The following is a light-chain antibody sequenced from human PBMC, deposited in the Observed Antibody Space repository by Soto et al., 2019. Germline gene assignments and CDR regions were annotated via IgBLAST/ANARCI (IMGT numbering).Light chain of an antibody. CDR1: QDIGTY. Sequence: AIRMTQSPSSFSACTGDRVSITFRATQDIGTYLAWYQQIPGKAPKLLIYDASTLQTGVPSRFSGSGSGTDFTLTISYLQSEDFGTYYCQQFYNYPRTFGQGTKVDI. V-gene: IGKV1-8*01. CDR3: QQFYNYPRT. J-gene: IGKJ1*01. CDR2: DAS.